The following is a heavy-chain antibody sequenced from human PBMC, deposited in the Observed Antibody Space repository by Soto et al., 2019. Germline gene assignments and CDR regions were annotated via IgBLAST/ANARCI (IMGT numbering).Heavy chain of an antibody. D-gene: IGHD3-10*01. CDR2: INHSGST. Sequence: SETLSLTCAVYGGSFSGYYWSWIRQPPGKGLEWIGEINHSGSTNYNPSIKSRVTISVDTSKNQFSLKLSSVNAADTALYYCARAYYGSGSYLSYYYMDVWGKGTTVTVSS. CDR3: ARAYYGSGSYLSYYYMDV. V-gene: IGHV4-34*01. J-gene: IGHJ6*03. CDR1: GGSFSGYY.